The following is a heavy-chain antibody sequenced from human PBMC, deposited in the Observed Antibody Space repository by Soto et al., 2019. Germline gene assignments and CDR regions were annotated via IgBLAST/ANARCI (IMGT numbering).Heavy chain of an antibody. CDR2: IIPISGTA. D-gene: IGHD2-2*01. J-gene: IGHJ6*02. CDR1: GGTVSSYA. Sequence: ASVKVSCKASGGTVSSYAISWVRQAPGQGLEWMGGIIPISGTANYAQKFQGRVTITADESTSTAYMELSSLRSEDTAVYYCARSQGSSTSLEIYYYYYYGMDVWGQGTTVTVSS. V-gene: IGHV1-69*13. CDR3: ARSQGSSTSLEIYYYYYYGMDV.